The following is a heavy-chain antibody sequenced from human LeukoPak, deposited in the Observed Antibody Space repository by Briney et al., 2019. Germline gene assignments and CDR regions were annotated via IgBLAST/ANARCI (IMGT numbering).Heavy chain of an antibody. D-gene: IGHD2-2*02. CDR1: GGSISSGNW. CDR2: IYQRGST. V-gene: IGHV4-4*02. J-gene: IGHJ4*02. CDR3: ARDLRASTGCSNTSWYNLDY. Sequence: SQTLSFTCAAAGGSISSGNWWRWVRQHPEKELEWIGEIYQRGSTSYNPSLKSRVTISVDKSKNQFSLKLSSVTAADTAVYYCARDLRASTGCSNTSWYNLDYWGQGTLLTVSS.